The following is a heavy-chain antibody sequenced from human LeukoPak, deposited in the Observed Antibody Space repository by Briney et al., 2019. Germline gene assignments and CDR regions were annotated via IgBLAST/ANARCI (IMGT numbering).Heavy chain of an antibody. V-gene: IGHV1-24*01. CDR3: ASLKNYYDSSGYLVTDAFDI. CDR2: FHREDGET. D-gene: IGHD3-22*01. CDR1: GYTLTELS. Sequence: ASVKVSCKVSGYTLTELSMHWVRQAPGKGLEWMGGFHREDGETIYAQKFQGRVTMTEDTSTDTAYMELSSLRSEDTAVYYCASLKNYYDSSGYLVTDAFDIWGQGTMVTVSS. J-gene: IGHJ3*02.